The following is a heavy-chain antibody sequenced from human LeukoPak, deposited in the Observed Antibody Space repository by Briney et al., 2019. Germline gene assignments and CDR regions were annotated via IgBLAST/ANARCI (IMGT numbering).Heavy chain of an antibody. CDR1: GFTFSSYA. Sequence: GSLRLSCAASGFTFSSYAKHWVRQAPGKGLEWVAVISYDGSNKYYADSAKGRFTIPRDNAKNSLYLQMNSLRTEDTALYYCAKPLYSSSWYVAEVYDALDTWGQGTMVTVSS. J-gene: IGHJ3*02. D-gene: IGHD6-13*01. V-gene: IGHV3-30-3*02. CDR2: ISYDGSNK. CDR3: AKPLYSSSWYVAEVYDALDT.